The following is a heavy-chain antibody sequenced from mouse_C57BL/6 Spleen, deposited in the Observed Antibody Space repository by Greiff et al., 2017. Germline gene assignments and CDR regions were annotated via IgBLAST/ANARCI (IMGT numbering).Heavy chain of an antibody. V-gene: IGHV2-3*01. D-gene: IGHD2-4*01. CDR2: IWGDGST. Sequence: VKLMESGPGLVAPSQSLSITCTVSGFSLTSYGVSWVRQPPGKGLEWLGVIWGDGSTNYHSAPISRLCISKENSKSQVFLRLNSLQTDDTSTDYCANVYDYDGYFDVWGTGTTVTVSS. CDR1: GFSLTSYG. J-gene: IGHJ1*03. CDR3: ANVYDYDGYFDV.